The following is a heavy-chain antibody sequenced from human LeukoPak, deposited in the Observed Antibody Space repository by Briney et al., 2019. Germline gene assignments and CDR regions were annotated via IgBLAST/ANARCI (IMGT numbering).Heavy chain of an antibody. CDR2: IHPNSGVT. J-gene: IGHJ4*02. CDR1: GYTFTGYY. D-gene: IGHD6-13*01. V-gene: IGHV1-2*02. Sequence: ASVKVSCKASGYTFTGYYIHWVRQAPGQGLEWMGWIHPNSGVTNYAQKFQGRVTMTRDTSISTAYMELSRLRSDDTAVYYCARDRVTYSSSWSISDYWGQGTLVTVSS. CDR3: ARDRVTYSSSWSISDY.